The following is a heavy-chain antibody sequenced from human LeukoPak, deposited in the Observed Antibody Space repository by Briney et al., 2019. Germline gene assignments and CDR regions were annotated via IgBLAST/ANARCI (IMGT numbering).Heavy chain of an antibody. J-gene: IGHJ4*02. CDR3: ERGRRCSRTGCPPFAY. CDR2: IIPIFGTA. V-gene: IGHV1-69*05. Sequence: GASVKVSCKASGGTFSSYAISWVRQAPGQGLEWMGGIIPIFGTASYAQKFQGRVTITTDESPSTAYMELSSLRSGDTAVYYCERGRRCSRTGCPPFAYGGRGTVATVSS. CDR1: GGTFSSYA. D-gene: IGHD2-2*01.